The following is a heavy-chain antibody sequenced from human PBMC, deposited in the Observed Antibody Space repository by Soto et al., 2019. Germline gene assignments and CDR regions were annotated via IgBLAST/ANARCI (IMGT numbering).Heavy chain of an antibody. CDR3: AKDKGRISSSFYYYYGIDV. CDR2: ISYDGSNK. CDR1: GFTFSSYG. D-gene: IGHD6-6*01. V-gene: IGHV3-30*18. Sequence: QVQLVESGGGVVQPGRSLRLCCAASGFTFSSYGMPWVRQAPGKGLEWVAVISYDGSNKYYADSVKGRFTISRDNSKNTLYLQMNSLRAEDTAVYYCAKDKGRISSSFYYYYGIDVWGQGTTVTVSS. J-gene: IGHJ6*02.